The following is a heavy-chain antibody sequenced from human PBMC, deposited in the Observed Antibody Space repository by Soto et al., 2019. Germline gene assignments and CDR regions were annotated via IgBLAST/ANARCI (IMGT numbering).Heavy chain of an antibody. J-gene: IGHJ5*02. CDR2: IYYSGST. CDR1: GGSISSYY. Sequence: PSETLSLTCTVSGGSISSYYWSWIRQPPGKGLEWIGYIYYSGSTNYNPSLKSRVTISVDTSKNQFSLKLSSVTAADTAVYYCARHLLWFGELSGWFDPWGQGTLVTV. CDR3: ARHLLWFGELSGWFDP. D-gene: IGHD3-10*01. V-gene: IGHV4-59*08.